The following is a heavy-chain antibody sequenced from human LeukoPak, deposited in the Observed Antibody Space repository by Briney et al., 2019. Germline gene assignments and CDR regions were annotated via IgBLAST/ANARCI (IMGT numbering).Heavy chain of an antibody. J-gene: IGHJ3*02. CDR2: IYTSGST. V-gene: IGHV4-4*07. CDR1: GGSISSYY. Sequence: SETLSLTCTVSGGSISSYYWSWIRQPAGKGLEWIGRIYTSGSTNYNPSLKSRVTMSVDTSKNQFSLKLSSVTAADTAVYYCARDVNYDILTGSTNAFDIWGQGTMVTVSS. CDR3: ARDVNYDILTGSTNAFDI. D-gene: IGHD3-9*01.